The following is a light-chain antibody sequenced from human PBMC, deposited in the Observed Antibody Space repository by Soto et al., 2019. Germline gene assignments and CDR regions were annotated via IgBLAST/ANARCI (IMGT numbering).Light chain of an antibody. J-gene: IGKJ5*01. CDR3: QQYSNSPIN. Sequence: EIVLTQSPGTLSLSPMERATLSFRASQSVSSSYLAWYQQKPGQAPRLLIYGASSRATGIPDRFSGSGSGTDFTVTISRLEPEDFAMYYCQQYSNSPINFGQGTRLEIK. CDR2: GAS. V-gene: IGKV3-20*01. CDR1: QSVSSSY.